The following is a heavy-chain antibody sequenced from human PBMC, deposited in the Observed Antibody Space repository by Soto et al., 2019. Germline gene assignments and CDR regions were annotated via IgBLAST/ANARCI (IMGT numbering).Heavy chain of an antibody. CDR1: GYSFINYY. CDR3: ASPIGGSYNAFNF. J-gene: IGHJ3*01. CDR2: TNPSGSIT. D-gene: IGHD1-26*01. Sequence: ASVKVSCKASGYSFINYYMHWVRQAPGQGLQWMGITNPSGSITTYAQKFQGRVIMTRDTSTSAVYMELSSLTSDDTAVYYCASPIGGSYNAFNFWGQGTMVTVSS. V-gene: IGHV1-46*01.